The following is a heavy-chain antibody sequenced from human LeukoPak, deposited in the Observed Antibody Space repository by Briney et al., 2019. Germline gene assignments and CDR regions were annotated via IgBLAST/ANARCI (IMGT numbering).Heavy chain of an antibody. J-gene: IGHJ5*02. CDR3: AREGSGFLEWLYNWFDP. CDR2: ICTSGST. V-gene: IGHV4-4*07. D-gene: IGHD3-3*01. Sequence: SETLSLTCTVSGGSISSYYWSWIRQPAGKGLEWIGRICTSGSTNYNPSLKSRVTMSVDTSKNQFSLKLSSVTAADTAVYYCAREGSGFLEWLYNWFDPWGQGTLVTVSS. CDR1: GGSISSYY.